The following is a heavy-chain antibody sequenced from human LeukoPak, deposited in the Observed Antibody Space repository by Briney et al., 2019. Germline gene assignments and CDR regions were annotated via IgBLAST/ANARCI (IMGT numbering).Heavy chain of an antibody. CDR3: AKDNQDYYDSSGYHDY. V-gene: IGHV3-43*02. D-gene: IGHD3-22*01. CDR2: ISGDGGST. Sequence: ESGGSLGLSCAASGFTFDDYAMHWVRQAPGKGLEWVSLISGDGGSTYYADSVKGRFTISRDNSKNSLYLQMNSLRTEDTALYYCAKDNQDYYDSSGYHDYWGQGTLVTVSS. CDR1: GFTFDDYA. J-gene: IGHJ4*02.